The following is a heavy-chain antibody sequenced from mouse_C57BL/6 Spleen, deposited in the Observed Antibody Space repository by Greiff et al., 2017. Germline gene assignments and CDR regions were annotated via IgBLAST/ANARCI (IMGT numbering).Heavy chain of an antibody. CDR2: IWSGGST. J-gene: IGHJ3*01. V-gene: IGHV2-2*01. Sequence: QVQLQQSGPGLVQPSQSLSITCTASGFSLTSYGVHWVRQSPGKGLEWLGVIWSGGSTDYNAAFISRLSISKDNSKSQVFFKMNSLQADDTAIYYCARPDGAYWGQGTLVTVSA. CDR1: GFSLTSYG. CDR3: ARPDGAY.